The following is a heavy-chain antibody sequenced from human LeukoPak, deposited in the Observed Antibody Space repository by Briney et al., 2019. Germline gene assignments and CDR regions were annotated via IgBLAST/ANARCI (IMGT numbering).Heavy chain of an antibody. CDR2: IIPIFGTA. D-gene: IGHD3-10*01. CDR1: GGTFSSYA. Sequence: SVKVSCKASGGTFSSYAISWVRQAPGQGLEWMGRIIPIFGTANYAQKFQGRVTITTDESTSTAYMELSSLRSEDTAVYYCARDRLIWFGESLSYDYYMDVWGKGTTVTVSS. CDR3: ARDRLIWFGESLSYDYYMDV. J-gene: IGHJ6*03. V-gene: IGHV1-69*05.